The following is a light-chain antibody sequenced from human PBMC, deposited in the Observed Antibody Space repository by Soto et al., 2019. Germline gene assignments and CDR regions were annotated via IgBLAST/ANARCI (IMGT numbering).Light chain of an antibody. CDR2: LNSDGSH. V-gene: IGLV4-69*01. CDR1: SGHSSYA. CDR3: QTWGTDIPV. J-gene: IGLJ1*01. Sequence: QPVLTQSPSVSASLGASVKLTCTLSSGHSSYAIAWHQQQPERGPRFLLKLNSDGSHNKGDGIPDRFSGSSSGAERFLTISSLQSEDEADYYCQTWGTDIPVFGTGNKVIVL.